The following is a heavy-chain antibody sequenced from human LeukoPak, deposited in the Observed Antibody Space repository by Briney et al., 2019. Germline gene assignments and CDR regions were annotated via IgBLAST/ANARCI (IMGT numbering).Heavy chain of an antibody. J-gene: IGHJ4*02. CDR2: ISWNSGTI. Sequence: GGSLRLSCAASGFTFSSYAMSWVRQAPGKGLEWVSGISWNSGTILYADSVRGRFTISRDNAKNSLYLQMNSLRAEDTALYYCAKAKAVAAYGRTTFDHWGQGTLVTVSS. D-gene: IGHD6-19*01. V-gene: IGHV3-9*01. CDR1: GFTFSSYA. CDR3: AKAKAVAAYGRTTFDH.